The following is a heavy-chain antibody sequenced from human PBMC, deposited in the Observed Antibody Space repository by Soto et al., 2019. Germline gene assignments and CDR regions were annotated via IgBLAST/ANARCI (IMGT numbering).Heavy chain of an antibody. CDR3: VKSAIFGLIIKYYFDY. CDR1: GFTLNNYA. D-gene: IGHD3-3*02. Sequence: GGSLRLSCAASGFTLNNYAMSWVRQAPGKGLEWVSGISGSGASTNYADSVKGRFTISRDNSKNTLYLQMNSLRAEDTAVYYCVKSAIFGLIIKYYFDYWGQGTLVTVSS. J-gene: IGHJ4*02. V-gene: IGHV3-23*01. CDR2: ISGSGAST.